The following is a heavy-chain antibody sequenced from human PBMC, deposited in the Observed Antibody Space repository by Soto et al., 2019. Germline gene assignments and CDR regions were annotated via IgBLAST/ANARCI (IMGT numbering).Heavy chain of an antibody. V-gene: IGHV3-30*18. D-gene: IGHD3-3*01. CDR2: ISDDGNNK. CDR3: AKRRNVLRFLEWSSGMEV. Sequence: VGSLRLSCAASGFTFSSYGMHWVRQAPGKGLEWVAFISDDGNNKYYADSVKGRFTISRDNFRNTLYLQMNSLRGEDTAVYYCAKRRNVLRFLEWSSGMEVWGQGTTVTVSS. CDR1: GFTFSSYG. J-gene: IGHJ6*02.